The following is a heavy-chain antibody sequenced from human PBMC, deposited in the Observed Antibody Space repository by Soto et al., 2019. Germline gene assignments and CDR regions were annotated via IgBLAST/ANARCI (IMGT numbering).Heavy chain of an antibody. V-gene: IGHV5-51*01. CDR1: GYSFTSYW. Sequence: PGESLKISCKGSGYSFTSYWIGWVRQMPGKGLEWMGIIYPGDSDTRYSPSFQGQVTISADKSISTAYLQWSSLKASDTAMYYCARLPDDSSGYYGLDAFDIWGQGTMVTVSS. D-gene: IGHD3-22*01. CDR2: IYPGDSDT. CDR3: ARLPDDSSGYYGLDAFDI. J-gene: IGHJ3*02.